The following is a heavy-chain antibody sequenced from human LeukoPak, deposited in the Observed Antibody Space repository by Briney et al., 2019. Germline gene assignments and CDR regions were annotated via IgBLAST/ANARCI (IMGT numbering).Heavy chain of an antibody. CDR1: GFTFSSYW. J-gene: IGHJ6*02. CDR3: ARDLNYDFWSGYYAGMDV. Sequence: GGSLRLSCAASGFTFSSYWMNWARQAPGKGLEWVASINHNGNVNYYVDSVKGRFTISRDNAKNSLYLQMNSLRAEDTAVYYCARDLNYDFWSGYYAGMDVWGQGTTVTVSS. CDR2: INHNGNVN. D-gene: IGHD3-3*01. V-gene: IGHV3-7*01.